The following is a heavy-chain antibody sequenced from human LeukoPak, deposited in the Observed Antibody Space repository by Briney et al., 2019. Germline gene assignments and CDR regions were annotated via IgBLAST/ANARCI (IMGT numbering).Heavy chain of an antibody. CDR1: GFTFSSYA. V-gene: IGHV3-30-3*01. J-gene: IGHJ4*02. CDR3: ARDMGVGATLYYFDY. CDR2: TSYDGSNK. Sequence: PGRSLRLSCAASGFTFSSYAMHWIRQAPGKGLKWVAVTSYDGSNKYYADSVKGRFTISRDNSKNTLYLQMNSLRAEDTAVYYCARDMGVGATLYYFDYWGQGTLVTVSS. D-gene: IGHD1-26*01.